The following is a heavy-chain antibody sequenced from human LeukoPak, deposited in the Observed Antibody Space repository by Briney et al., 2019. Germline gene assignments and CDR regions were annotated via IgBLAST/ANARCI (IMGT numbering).Heavy chain of an antibody. CDR3: ARGGGTAARPYYFDY. CDR1: GGCFSGYY. D-gene: IGHD6-6*01. Sequence: PSETLSLTCAVYGGCFSGYYWSWIRQPPGKGLEWIGEINHSGSTNYNPSLKSRVTISVDTSKNQFSLKLSSVTAADTAVYYCARGGGTAARPYYFDYWGQGTLVTVSS. CDR2: INHSGST. J-gene: IGHJ4*02. V-gene: IGHV4-34*01.